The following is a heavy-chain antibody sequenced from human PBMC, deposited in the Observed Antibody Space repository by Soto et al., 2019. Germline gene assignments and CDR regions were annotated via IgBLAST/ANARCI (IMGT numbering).Heavy chain of an antibody. CDR1: GGSISSSSYY. CDR3: AITNLVIPFDY. J-gene: IGHJ4*02. D-gene: IGHD2-21*01. CDR2: IYYSGST. Sequence: QLQLQESGPGLVKPSETLSLTCTVSGGSISSSSYYWGWIRQPPGKGLEWIGSIYYSGSTYYNPSLKSRVTISVDTSKNQFSLKLSSVTAADTAVYYCAITNLVIPFDYWGQGTLVTVSS. V-gene: IGHV4-39*01.